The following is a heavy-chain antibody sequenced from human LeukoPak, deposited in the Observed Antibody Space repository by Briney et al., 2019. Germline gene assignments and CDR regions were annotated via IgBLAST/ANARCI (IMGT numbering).Heavy chain of an antibody. J-gene: IGHJ3*02. CDR1: GFTFSSYS. V-gene: IGHV3-48*01. CDR3: ARGGLWFSDAFDI. Sequence: PGGSLRLSCAASGFTFSSYSMNWVRQAPGKGLEWVSYISSSSSTIYYADSVKGRFTISRDNAKNSLYLQMNSLRAEDTAVYYCARGGLWFSDAFDIWGQGTMVTVSS. D-gene: IGHD3-10*01. CDR2: ISSSSSTI.